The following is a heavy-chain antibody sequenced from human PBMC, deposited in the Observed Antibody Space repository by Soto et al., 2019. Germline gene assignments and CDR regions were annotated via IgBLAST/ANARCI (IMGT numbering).Heavy chain of an antibody. CDR1: GYTFTSYG. D-gene: IGHD6-19*01. V-gene: IGHV1-18*01. CDR2: ISAYNGNT. J-gene: IGHJ5*02. CDR3: ARGPLTAVDWFDP. Sequence: APVKVSCKASGYTFTSYGISWVRQAPGQGLEWMGWISAYNGNTNYAQKFQGRVTITRDTSASTAYMELSSLRSEDTAVYYCARGPLTAVDWFDPWGQGTLVTVSS.